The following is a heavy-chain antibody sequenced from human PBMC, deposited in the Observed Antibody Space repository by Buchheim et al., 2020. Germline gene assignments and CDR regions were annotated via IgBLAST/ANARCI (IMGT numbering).Heavy chain of an antibody. CDR3: ARGDCSGGSCLYDAFDI. CDR2: INPNSGGT. Sequence: QVQLVQSGAEVKKPGASVKVSCKASGYTFTGYYMHWVRQAPGEGLEWMGWINPNSGGTNYAQKFQGWVTMTRDTSLSTAYMELSRLRSDDTAVYYCARGDCSGGSCLYDAFDIWGQGT. D-gene: IGHD2-15*01. CDR1: GYTFTGYY. V-gene: IGHV1-2*04. J-gene: IGHJ3*02.